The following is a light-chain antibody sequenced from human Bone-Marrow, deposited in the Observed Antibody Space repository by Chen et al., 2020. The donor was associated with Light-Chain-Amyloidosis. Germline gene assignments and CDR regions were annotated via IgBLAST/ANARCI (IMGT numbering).Light chain of an antibody. CDR3: QVWDRSSDRPV. V-gene: IGLV3-21*02. CDR2: DDS. Sequence: SYVLTQPSSVSVAPGQTDTTACGGNNIGSTSVHWYQQTPGQAPLLVVYDDSDRPSGIPERLSGSNSGNTATLTSSRVEAGDEADYYCQVWDRSSDRPVFGGGTKLTVL. J-gene: IGLJ3*02. CDR1: NIGSTS.